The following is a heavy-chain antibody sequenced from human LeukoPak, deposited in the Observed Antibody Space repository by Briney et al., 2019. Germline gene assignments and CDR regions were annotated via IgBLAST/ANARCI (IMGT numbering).Heavy chain of an antibody. CDR1: GFTFSSYW. CDR3: ARYTSNWNDGRGYYYYYMDV. D-gene: IGHD1-1*01. CDR2: INSDGSRT. Sequence: PGGSLRLSCAASGFTFSSYWMHWVRQAPGKGLVWVSRINSDGSRTYYADSVKGRFTISIDNAKNTLYLQMNSLRAEDTAVYYCARYTSNWNDGRGYYYYYMDVWGKGTTVTISS. J-gene: IGHJ6*03. V-gene: IGHV3-74*01.